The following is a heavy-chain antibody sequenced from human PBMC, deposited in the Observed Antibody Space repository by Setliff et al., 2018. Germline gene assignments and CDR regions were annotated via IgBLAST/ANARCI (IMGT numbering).Heavy chain of an antibody. CDR3: ARLWISYESNTYFYPKYFDF. CDR2: VYSNGLT. D-gene: IGHD3-22*01. CDR1: GGSINYYY. Sequence: SETLSLTCTVSGGSINYYYWSWIRQPPGKGLEWIGYVYSNGLTHNNPSLKSRVTISIDTSKNQYSLKLSSVTAADTAVYYCARLWISYESNTYFYPKYFDFWGQGTLVTVSS. J-gene: IGHJ4*02. V-gene: IGHV4-59*01.